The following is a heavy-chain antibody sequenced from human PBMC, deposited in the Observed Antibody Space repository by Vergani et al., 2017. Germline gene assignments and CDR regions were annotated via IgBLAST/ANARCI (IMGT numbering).Heavy chain of an antibody. Sequence: QVQLVQSGAEVKKPGASVKVSCKASGYTFTSYYMHWVRQAPGQGLEWMGIINPSGGSTSYAQKFQGRVTMTRDTSTSTVYMELSSLRSEDTAGYYCATPSEPNYYYYGMDVWGQGTTVTVSS. CDR1: GYTFTSYY. V-gene: IGHV1-46*01. D-gene: IGHD1-14*01. CDR2: INPSGGST. CDR3: ATPSEPNYYYYGMDV. J-gene: IGHJ6*02.